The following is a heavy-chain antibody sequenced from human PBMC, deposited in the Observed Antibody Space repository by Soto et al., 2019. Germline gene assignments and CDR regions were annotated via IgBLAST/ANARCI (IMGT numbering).Heavy chain of an antibody. CDR2: ISGYNGNT. J-gene: IGHJ5*02. CDR3: ARDEVPAANWLDR. V-gene: IGHV1-18*01. CDR1: RYIFINYG. D-gene: IGHD2-2*01. Sequence: ASVKVSCKASRYIFINYGITWVRQAPGQGLEWMGWISGYNGNTKYADKLQGRVTMTTDTSTTTAYMELRSLRSDDTAVYYCARDEVPAANWLDRWGQGTLVTVSS.